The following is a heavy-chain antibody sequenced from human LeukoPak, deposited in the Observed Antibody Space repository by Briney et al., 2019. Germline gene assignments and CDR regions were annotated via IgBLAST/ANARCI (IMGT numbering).Heavy chain of an antibody. CDR2: IIPFFGTP. D-gene: IGHD3-10*01. CDR3: ARYKVPPHQDSSMVPGVYYYYGMDV. Sequence: SVKVSCKASGGSFSTYAISWVRQAPGQGLEWMEGIIPFFGTPSYAQKFHGRVTITADESTNTAYMEVSSLRSEDTALYYCARYKVPPHQDSSMVPGVYYYYGMDVWGLGTTVTVSS. CDR1: GGSFSTYA. J-gene: IGHJ6*02. V-gene: IGHV1-69*13.